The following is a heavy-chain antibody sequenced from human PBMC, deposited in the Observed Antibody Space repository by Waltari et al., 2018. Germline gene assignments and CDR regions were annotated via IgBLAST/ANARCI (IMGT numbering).Heavy chain of an antibody. CDR3: ARDYWGSYEY. Sequence: EVQLVESGGGLVQPGGSLRLSCAASGFTLSVYVMDWVRQAPGKGLEGVGRSRNKGNSDSAEYVASVKDRFTISRDESKSSVYLYMSSLKSEDTAVYYCARDYWGSYEYWGQGSHVTVSS. V-gene: IGHV3-72*01. CDR1: GFTLSVYV. CDR2: SRNKGNSDSA. J-gene: IGHJ4*02. D-gene: IGHD1-26*01.